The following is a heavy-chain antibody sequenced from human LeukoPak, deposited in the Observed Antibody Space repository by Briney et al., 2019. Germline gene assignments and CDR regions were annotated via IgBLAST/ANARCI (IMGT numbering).Heavy chain of an antibody. Sequence: PSETLSLTCTVSGGSISSSSYYWGWIRQPPGKGLEWIGSIYYSGSTYYNPSLKSRVTISVDTSKNQFSLKLSSVTAADTAVYYCARGRLYFDWSARRYYFDYWGQGTLVTVSS. D-gene: IGHD3-9*01. V-gene: IGHV4-39*01. CDR3: ARGRLYFDWSARRYYFDY. J-gene: IGHJ4*02. CDR1: GGSISSSSYY. CDR2: IYYSGST.